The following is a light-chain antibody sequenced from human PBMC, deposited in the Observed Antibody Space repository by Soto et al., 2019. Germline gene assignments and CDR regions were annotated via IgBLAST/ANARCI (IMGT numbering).Light chain of an antibody. CDR3: QSYDTRLRDGA. CDR1: DSNIGAGYD. Sequence: QSVLTQPPSVSGAPGQTVTTSCSGSDSNIGAGYDLHWYQQVPGTAPKLLIHSNYLRASGVPDRFSASKSVTSASLAIIGLQGDDEADYYCQSYDTRLRDGAFGGRTKVTVL. J-gene: IGLJ3*02. CDR2: SNY. V-gene: IGLV1-40*01.